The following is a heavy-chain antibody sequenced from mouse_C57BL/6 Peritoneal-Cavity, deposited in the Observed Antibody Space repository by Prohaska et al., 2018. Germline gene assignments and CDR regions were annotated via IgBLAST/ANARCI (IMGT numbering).Heavy chain of an antibody. J-gene: IGHJ4*01. CDR3: ARRGYYYGSSYPYYYAMDY. CDR1: GYTFTDYY. D-gene: IGHD1-1*01. V-gene: IGHV1-26*01. CDR2: INPNNGGT. Sequence: EVQLQQSGPELVKPGASVNISCKASGYTFTDYYMNWVKQSHGKSLEWIGDINPNNGGTSYNQKFKGKATLTVDKSSSTAYMELRSLTSEDSAVYYCARRGYYYGSSYPYYYAMDYWGQGTSVTVSS.